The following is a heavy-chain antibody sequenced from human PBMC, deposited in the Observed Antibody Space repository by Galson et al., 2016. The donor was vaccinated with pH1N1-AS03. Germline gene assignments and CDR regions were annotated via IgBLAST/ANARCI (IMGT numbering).Heavy chain of an antibody. Sequence: SLRLSCAASGFNFEKYAMHWVRQAPGKGLEWVSGISGNTLKKTYAASVKGRFTISRDNTKHSLYLQMDSLRPGDTALYYCAKDMEEWRVDAFHVWGQGAKVIVSS. CDR3: AKDMEEWRVDAFHV. D-gene: IGHD3-3*01. V-gene: IGHV3-9*01. CDR2: ISGNTLKK. CDR1: GFNFEKYA. J-gene: IGHJ3*01.